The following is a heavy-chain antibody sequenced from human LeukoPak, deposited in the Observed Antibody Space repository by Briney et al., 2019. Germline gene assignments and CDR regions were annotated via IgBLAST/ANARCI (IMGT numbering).Heavy chain of an antibody. J-gene: IGHJ6*03. CDR3: ARGSRALRFLEWGDYYYYMDV. V-gene: IGHV1-69*13. CDR1: GGTFSSYA. Sequence: SVKVSCKASGGTFSSYAISWVRQAPGQGLEWMGGIIPIFGTANYAQKFQGRVTITADESTSTAYMELSSLRSEDTAVYYCARGSRALRFLEWGDYYYYMDVWGKGTTVTVSS. D-gene: IGHD3-3*01. CDR2: IIPIFGTA.